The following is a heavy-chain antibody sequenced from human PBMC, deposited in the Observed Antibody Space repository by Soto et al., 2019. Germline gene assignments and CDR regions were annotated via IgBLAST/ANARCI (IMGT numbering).Heavy chain of an antibody. J-gene: IGHJ4*02. V-gene: IGHV4-34*01. Sequence: QVQLQQSGAGLLKPSETLSLTCAVYGGSFSGYYWSWIRQPPGKGLEWDGEINNSGSTNYNPSLKSRLTISGDTSKNEFSLKLSSVTAADTAVYYCARAGVGRSGPVDFDYWGQGTLVTVSS. D-gene: IGHD1-26*01. CDR2: INNSGST. CDR3: ARAGVGRSGPVDFDY. CDR1: GGSFSGYY.